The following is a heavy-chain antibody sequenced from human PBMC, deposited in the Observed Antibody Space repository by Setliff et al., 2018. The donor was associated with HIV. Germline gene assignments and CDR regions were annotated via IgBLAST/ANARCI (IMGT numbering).Heavy chain of an antibody. CDR1: GFSLSTSGVG. CDR2: IYWDDDK. V-gene: IGHV2-5*02. D-gene: IGHD2-2*01. J-gene: IGHJ6*03. Sequence: SGPTLVNSTQTLTLTCTFSGFSLSTSGVGVGWIRQPPGKALEWLALIYWDDDKRYSPSLESRLTITKHTSKNQVVLTMTNMDPVDTATYYCAHSYCSSTSCYPHYNYYMDVWGKGTTVTVSS. CDR3: AHSYCSSTSCYPHYNYYMDV.